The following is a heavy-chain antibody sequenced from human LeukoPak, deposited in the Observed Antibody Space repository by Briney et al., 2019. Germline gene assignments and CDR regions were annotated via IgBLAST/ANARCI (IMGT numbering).Heavy chain of an antibody. V-gene: IGHV3-30*02. CDR3: AREWDCSSTSCYPPYYYYYGMDV. Sequence: GGSLRLSCAASGFTFSSYGMRWVRQAPGKGLGWVAFIRYDGSNKYYADSVKGRFTISRDNSKNTLYLQMNSLRAEDTAVYYCAREWDCSSTSCYPPYYYYYGMDVWGQGTTVTVSS. D-gene: IGHD2-2*01. CDR1: GFTFSSYG. J-gene: IGHJ6*02. CDR2: IRYDGSNK.